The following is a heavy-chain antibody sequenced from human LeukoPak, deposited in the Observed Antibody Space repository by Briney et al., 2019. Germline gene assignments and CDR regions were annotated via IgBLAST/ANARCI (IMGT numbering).Heavy chain of an antibody. V-gene: IGHV4-59*01. D-gene: IGHD6-13*01. CDR1: GGSISSYY. Sequence: PSEPLSLTCTASGGSISSYYWSWIRQPPGKGLEWIGYIYYSGSTNYNPSLKSRVTISVDTSKNQFSLKLSSVTAADTAVYYCARGGAAAGAFFDYWGQGTLVTVSS. CDR2: IYYSGST. CDR3: ARGGAAAGAFFDY. J-gene: IGHJ4*02.